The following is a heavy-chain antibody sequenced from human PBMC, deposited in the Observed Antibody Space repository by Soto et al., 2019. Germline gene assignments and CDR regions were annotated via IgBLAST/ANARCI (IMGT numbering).Heavy chain of an antibody. Sequence: QVQLVESGGGVVQPGRSLRLSCATSGFTFSRYGIHWVRQAPGKGLEWVAVTSHDGTNKYYTDSVKGRFITSRDNSKNTLYLEMNSLRAEDTAVYYCAKETVATIRPTRIYYYYGLDVWGQGTTVSVSS. D-gene: IGHD5-12*01. CDR3: AKETVATIRPTRIYYYYGLDV. J-gene: IGHJ6*02. V-gene: IGHV3-30*18. CDR2: TSHDGTNK. CDR1: GFTFSRYG.